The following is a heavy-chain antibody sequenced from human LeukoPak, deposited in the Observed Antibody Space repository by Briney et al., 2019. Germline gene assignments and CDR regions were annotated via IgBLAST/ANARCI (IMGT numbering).Heavy chain of an antibody. Sequence: PGGSLRLSCAASGFTVSSNYMSWVRQAPGKGLEWVSDIYSGGSTYYADSVKGRFTISRDNSKNTLYLQMNSLRAEDTAVYYCAREVGGSIAAAENYFDYWGQGTLVTVSS. V-gene: IGHV3-53*01. CDR1: GFTVSSNY. CDR2: IYSGGST. J-gene: IGHJ4*02. CDR3: AREVGGSIAAAENYFDY. D-gene: IGHD6-13*01.